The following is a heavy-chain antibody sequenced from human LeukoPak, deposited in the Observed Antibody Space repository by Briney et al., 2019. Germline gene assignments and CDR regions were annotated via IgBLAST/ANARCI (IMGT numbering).Heavy chain of an antibody. CDR3: ARGTITIFGVRTGFDP. Sequence: ASVKVSCKASGYTFTSYYMHWVRQAPGQGLEWMGIINPSGGSTIYAQKFKGRVTMTRDTSTRTVYMELSSLRSEDTAVYYCARGTITIFGVRTGFDPWGQGTLVTVSS. V-gene: IGHV1-46*03. J-gene: IGHJ5*02. D-gene: IGHD3-3*01. CDR2: INPSGGST. CDR1: GYTFTSYY.